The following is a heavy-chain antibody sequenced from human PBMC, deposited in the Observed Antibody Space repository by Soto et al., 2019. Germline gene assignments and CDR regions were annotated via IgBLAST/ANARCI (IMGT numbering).Heavy chain of an antibody. Sequence: QVQLVQSGAEVKKPGDSVKVSCKASGYTFTGHYIHWVRQAPEQGPEWLGEIGPECGATRYAQKFQGKVSMTRDMYITAVYMELSDQCPDDTAVYYCGRGRSGQIVVCYLGQGTPGTGSS. CDR3: GRGRSGQIVVCY. CDR1: GYTFTGHY. J-gene: IGHJ4*02. CDR2: IGPECGAT. V-gene: IGHV1-2*02. D-gene: IGHD1-26*01.